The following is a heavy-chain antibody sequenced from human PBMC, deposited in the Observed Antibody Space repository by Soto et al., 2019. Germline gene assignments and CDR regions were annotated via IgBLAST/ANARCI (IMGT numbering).Heavy chain of an antibody. Sequence: GGSLRLSCAASGFTFSSYGMHWVRQAPGKGLEWVAVISYDGSNKYYADSVKGRFTISRDNSKNTLYLQMNSLRAEDTAVYYCAKDGGGWTHNDYWGQGTLVTVSS. CDR2: ISYDGSNK. CDR1: GFTFSSYG. J-gene: IGHJ4*02. D-gene: IGHD6-19*01. CDR3: AKDGGGWTHNDY. V-gene: IGHV3-30*18.